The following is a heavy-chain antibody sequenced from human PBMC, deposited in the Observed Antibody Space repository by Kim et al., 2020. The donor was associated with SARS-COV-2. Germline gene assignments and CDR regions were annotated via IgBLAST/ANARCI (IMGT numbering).Heavy chain of an antibody. CDR1: GGSISSSSYY. D-gene: IGHD1-26*01. J-gene: IGHJ4*02. Sequence: SETLSLTCTVSGGSISSSSYYWGWIRQPPGKGLEWIGSIYYSGSTYYNPSLKSRVTISVDTSKNQFSLKLSSVTAADTAVYYCARHPFSGEWELELDYWGQGTLVTVSS. CDR3: ARHPFSGEWELELDY. V-gene: IGHV4-39*01. CDR2: IYYSGST.